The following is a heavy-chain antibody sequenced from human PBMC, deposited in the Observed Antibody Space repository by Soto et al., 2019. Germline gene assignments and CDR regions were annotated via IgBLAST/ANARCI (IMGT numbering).Heavy chain of an antibody. Sequence: QVQLVESGGGVVQPGRSLRLSCAASGFTFSSYGMHWVRQAPGKGLEWVAVIWYDGSNKYYADSVKGRFTISRDNSKNTLYLQMNSLRAEDTAVYYCARPDCSSWSGVGYFDLWGRGTLVTVSS. V-gene: IGHV3-33*01. CDR2: IWYDGSNK. CDR3: ARPDCSSWSGVGYFDL. J-gene: IGHJ2*01. D-gene: IGHD6-13*01. CDR1: GFTFSSYG.